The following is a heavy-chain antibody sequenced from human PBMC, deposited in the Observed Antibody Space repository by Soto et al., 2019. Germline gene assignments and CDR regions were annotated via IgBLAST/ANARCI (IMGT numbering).Heavy chain of an antibody. CDR2: SSNSGTFT. D-gene: IGHD3-10*02. CDR3: ARSGDNYNVLDY. J-gene: IGHJ4*02. Sequence: GGSLRLSCAASGFSISDHYMSWIRQAPGKGLEWVSYSSNSGTFTKYADSVKGRFSISRDNAKNSLYLEINSLRGEDTAIYCCARSGDNYNVLDYWGQGTPVTVS. CDR1: GFSISDHY. V-gene: IGHV3-11*03.